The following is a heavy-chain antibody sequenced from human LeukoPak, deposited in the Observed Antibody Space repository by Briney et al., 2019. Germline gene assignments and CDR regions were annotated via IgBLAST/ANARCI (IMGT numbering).Heavy chain of an antibody. Sequence: PSETLSLTCTVSGGSISSSSYYWGWIRQPPGKGLEWIGSIYYSGSTYYNPSLKSRVTISVDTSKNRFSLKLSSVTAADTAVYYCARVGKYCSSTSCYTPPVPFDYWGQGTLVTVSS. CDR3: ARVGKYCSSTSCYTPPVPFDY. CDR1: GGSISSSSYY. D-gene: IGHD2-2*02. V-gene: IGHV4-39*07. CDR2: IYYSGST. J-gene: IGHJ4*02.